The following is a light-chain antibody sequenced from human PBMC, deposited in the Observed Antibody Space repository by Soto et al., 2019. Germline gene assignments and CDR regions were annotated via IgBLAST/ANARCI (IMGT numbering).Light chain of an antibody. CDR2: DAS. Sequence: DIQMTQSPSSLSTSVCDNGTMPCQASQDISDHLNWYQYKEGEAPQLLIYDASNLESGVPSRFSGSGSGTDFSLTISSLQPQDIATYYCQHFANLPMTFRQGTRLEIK. J-gene: IGKJ5*01. CDR1: QDISDH. V-gene: IGKV1-33*01. CDR3: QHFANLPMT.